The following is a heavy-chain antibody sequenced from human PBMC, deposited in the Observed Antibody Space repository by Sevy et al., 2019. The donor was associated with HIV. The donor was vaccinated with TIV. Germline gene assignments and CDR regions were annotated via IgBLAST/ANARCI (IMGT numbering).Heavy chain of an antibody. D-gene: IGHD3-10*01. V-gene: IGHV3-53*05. CDR3: AKDDLGSIDY. J-gene: IGHJ4*02. CDR2: IYSGGNT. CDR1: GFTVSTNY. Sequence: GGSLRLSCAASGFTVSTNYMSWVRQAPGKGLEWVSVIYSGGNTYYADSVKGRFTISRDKSKNTLYLQMNSLRTEETAVYYCAKDDLGSIDYWGQGTLVTVSS.